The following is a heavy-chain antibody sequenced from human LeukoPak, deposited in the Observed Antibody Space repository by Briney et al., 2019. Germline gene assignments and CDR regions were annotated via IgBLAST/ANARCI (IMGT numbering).Heavy chain of an antibody. V-gene: IGHV3-30*04. CDR1: GFTFSSYA. CDR2: ISYDGSNK. Sequence: GGSLRLSCAASGFTFSSYAMHWVRQAPGKGLEWVAVISYDGSNKYYADSVKSRFTISRDNSKNTLYLQMNSLRAEDTAVYYCARDWSVGATKTYYYYYGMDVWGQGTTVTVSS. CDR3: ARDWSVGATKTYYYYYGMDV. D-gene: IGHD1-26*01. J-gene: IGHJ6*02.